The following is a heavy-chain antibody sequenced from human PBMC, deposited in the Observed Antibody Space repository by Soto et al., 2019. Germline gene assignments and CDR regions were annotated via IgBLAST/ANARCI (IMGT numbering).Heavy chain of an antibody. V-gene: IGHV3-30-3*01. CDR3: ARPSGTRMVRGVFDY. D-gene: IGHD3-10*01. CDR2: ISYDGSNK. J-gene: IGHJ4*02. Sequence: QVQLVESGGGVVQPGRSLRLSCAATGFTFSSYAMHWVRQAPGKGLEWVAVISYDGSNKYYADSVKGRFTISRDNSKNTLYLQMNSLRAEDTAVYYCARPSGTRMVRGVFDYWGQGTLVTVSS. CDR1: GFTFSSYA.